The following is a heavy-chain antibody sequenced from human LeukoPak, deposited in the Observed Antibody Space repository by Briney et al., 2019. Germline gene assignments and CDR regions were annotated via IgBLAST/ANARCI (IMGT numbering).Heavy chain of an antibody. CDR3: TTPQSAAYDATPYYYYYYMDV. J-gene: IGHJ6*03. V-gene: IGHV3-15*01. Sequence: GGSLRLFCAASGFIFSNAWMSWVRQAPGKGLEWVGRIKSKTDGGTTDYAAPVKGRFTISRDDSKNTLYLQMNSLKTEDTAVYYCTTPQSAAYDATPYYYYYYMDVWGKGTTVTVSS. CDR1: GFIFSNAW. D-gene: IGHD3-3*01. CDR2: IKSKTDGGTT.